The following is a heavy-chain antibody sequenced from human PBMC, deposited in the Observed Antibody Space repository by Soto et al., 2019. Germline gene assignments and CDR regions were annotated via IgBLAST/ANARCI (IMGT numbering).Heavy chain of an antibody. CDR1: GFTFSSYG. D-gene: IGHD3-10*01. V-gene: IGHV3-30*03. J-gene: IGHJ3*02. CDR3: ARQFGELPPVTYDAFDI. CDR2: ISYDGSNK. Sequence: QVQLVESGGGVVQPGRSLRLSCADSGFTFSSYGMHWVRQAPGKGLEWVAVISYDGSNKYYADSVKGRFTISRDNSKNTLYLQMNSLRAEDTAVYYCARQFGELPPVTYDAFDIWGQGTMVTVSS.